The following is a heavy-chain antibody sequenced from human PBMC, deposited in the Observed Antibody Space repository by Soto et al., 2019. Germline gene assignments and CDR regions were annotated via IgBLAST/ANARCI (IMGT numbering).Heavy chain of an antibody. CDR3: AKVPRDIVVVVAATGWFDP. CDR2: ISGSGGST. J-gene: IGHJ5*02. Sequence: PGGSLRLSCASSGFTFSSYAMSWVRQAPGKGLEWVSAISGSGGSTYYADSVKGRFTISRDNSKNTLYLQMNSLRAEDTAVYYCAKVPRDIVVVVAATGWFDPWGQGTLVTVSS. D-gene: IGHD2-15*01. V-gene: IGHV3-23*01. CDR1: GFTFSSYA.